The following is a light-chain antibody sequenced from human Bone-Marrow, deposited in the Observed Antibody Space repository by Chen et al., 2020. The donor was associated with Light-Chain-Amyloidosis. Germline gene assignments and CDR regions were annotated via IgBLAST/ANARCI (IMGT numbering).Light chain of an antibody. CDR2: DDR. Sequence: SYVLTQPSSVSVAPGQTATIACGGNNIGSTSVHWYQQMPGQAPLLVVYDDRYRPSGIPERLSGSNSGNTATLTISRVEAGDEADYYCQVWDRSSDRPVFGGGTKLTVL. CDR3: QVWDRSSDRPV. CDR1: NIGSTS. V-gene: IGLV3-21*02. J-gene: IGLJ3*02.